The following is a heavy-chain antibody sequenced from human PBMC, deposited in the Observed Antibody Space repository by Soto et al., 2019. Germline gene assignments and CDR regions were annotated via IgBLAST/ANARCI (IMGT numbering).Heavy chain of an antibody. D-gene: IGHD6-19*01. V-gene: IGHV4-31*03. Sequence: SETLSLTCTVSGGSISSGGYYWSWIRQHPGRGLEWIGYIYYTGSAYYNPSLESRVTISVDTSKNQFSLQLNSVTPEDTAVYYCARDRDSSGWYEFGFDYWGQGTLVTVSS. CDR1: GGSISSGGYY. CDR3: ARDRDSSGWYEFGFDY. J-gene: IGHJ4*02. CDR2: IYYTGSA.